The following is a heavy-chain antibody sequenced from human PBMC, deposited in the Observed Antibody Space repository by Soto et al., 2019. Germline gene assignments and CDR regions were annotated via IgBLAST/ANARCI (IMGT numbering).Heavy chain of an antibody. V-gene: IGHV3-23*01. J-gene: IGHJ4*02. CDR2: ITSNGDST. CDR1: GFDFNKYA. D-gene: IGHD2-2*02. Sequence: GGSLRLSCAAFGFDFNKYAMTWVRQAPGTGMQWVSSITSNGDSTYYADSVKGRFTTSRDNSKNTLYLQMNSLRADDTAVFHCAKDSPSYTTSPFYFDYWGQGTLVPVS. CDR3: AKDSPSYTTSPFYFDY.